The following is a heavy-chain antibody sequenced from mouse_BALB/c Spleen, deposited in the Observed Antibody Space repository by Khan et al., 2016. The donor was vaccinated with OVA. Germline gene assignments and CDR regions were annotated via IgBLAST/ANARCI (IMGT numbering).Heavy chain of an antibody. CDR1: GFNIKDTY. D-gene: IGHD2-1*01. CDR3: ATRYGSPFNY. Sequence: EVQLQQSGAELVKPGASVKLSCTASGFNIKDTYIHWVKERPEQGPEWIGRIDPANGDTKYDPKFQGKATITADTSSNTAYLQLSSLTSEDTAVDYGATRYGSPFNYWGQGTLVTVSA. V-gene: IGHV14-3*02. CDR2: IDPANGDT. J-gene: IGHJ3*01.